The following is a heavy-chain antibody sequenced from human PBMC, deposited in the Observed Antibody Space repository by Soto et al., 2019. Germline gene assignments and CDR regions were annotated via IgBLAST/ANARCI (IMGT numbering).Heavy chain of an antibody. V-gene: IGHV1-8*01. CDR3: ATDTYYGSSDYKGVDAFDI. Sequence: GASVKVSCKPSGDTFTSYDINWVRQGTGQGLEWMGWMNPNSGNTGYAQKFQGRVTMTRNTSSDKAYMELSSLRSEDTAVYYCATDTYYGSSDYKGVDAFDIWGQGTLVTVSS. CDR2: MNPNSGNT. J-gene: IGHJ3*02. D-gene: IGHD3-22*01. CDR1: GDTFTSYD.